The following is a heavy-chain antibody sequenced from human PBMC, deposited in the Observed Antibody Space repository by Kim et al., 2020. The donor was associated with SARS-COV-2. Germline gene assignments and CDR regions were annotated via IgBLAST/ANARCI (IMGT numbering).Heavy chain of an antibody. CDR1: GYTFTTYA. Sequence: ASVKVSCKASGYTFTTYAMNWVRQAPGQGLEWMGWINTNTGNPTYAQGFTGRFVFSLDTSVSTAYLQISSLKAEDTAVYYCARDSVGKQGTYNWFDPWGQGTLVTVSS. D-gene: IGHD7-27*01. J-gene: IGHJ5*02. V-gene: IGHV7-4-1*02. CDR3: ARDSVGKQGTYNWFDP. CDR2: INTNTGNP.